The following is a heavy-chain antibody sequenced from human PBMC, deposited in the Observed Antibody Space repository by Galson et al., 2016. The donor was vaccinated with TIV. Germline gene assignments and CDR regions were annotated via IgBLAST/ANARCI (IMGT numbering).Heavy chain of an antibody. Sequence: SLRLSCAASAFTFRSDWMYWVRRAPGKGLEWVSAISASGGNTFYADSVKGRFTISRDNSKKTLYLQMDSLRAEDTAVYYCAKSFQYFYDNSGYFPYGFHIWGRGTMVTVSS. J-gene: IGHJ3*02. D-gene: IGHD3-22*01. CDR3: AKSFQYFYDNSGYFPYGFHI. CDR2: ISASGGNT. V-gene: IGHV3-23*01. CDR1: AFTFRSDW.